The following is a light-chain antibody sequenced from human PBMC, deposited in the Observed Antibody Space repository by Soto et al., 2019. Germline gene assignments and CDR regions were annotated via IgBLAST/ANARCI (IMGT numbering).Light chain of an antibody. Sequence: QSALTQPASVSGSPGQSITISCTGTSNDVGAYNYVSWYQQHPGKAPKLMISEDSNRPSGISNRFSGSKSGNTASLTISGLQAEDEADYYCNSYTIASTWVFGGGTKLTVL. CDR2: EDS. V-gene: IGLV2-14*01. CDR3: NSYTIASTWV. J-gene: IGLJ3*02. CDR1: SNDVGAYNY.